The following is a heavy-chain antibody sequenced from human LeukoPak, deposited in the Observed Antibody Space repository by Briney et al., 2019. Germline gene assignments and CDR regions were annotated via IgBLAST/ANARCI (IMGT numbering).Heavy chain of an antibody. CDR2: INHSGST. Sequence: SETLSLTCAVYGGSLSGYYWSWIRQPPGKGLEWIGEINHSGSTNYNPSLKSRVTISVDTSKNQFSLKLSAVTAADTAVYYCARARGRFFDYWGQGTLVTVSS. CDR1: GGSLSGYY. V-gene: IGHV4-34*01. CDR3: ARARGRFFDY. J-gene: IGHJ4*02.